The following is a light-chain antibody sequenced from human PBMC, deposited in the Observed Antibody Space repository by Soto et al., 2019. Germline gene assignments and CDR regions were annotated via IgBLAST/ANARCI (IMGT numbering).Light chain of an antibody. CDR3: QQYYSTPRT. J-gene: IGKJ3*01. V-gene: IGKV4-1*01. CDR2: WAS. Sequence: DIVMTQSPDSLAVSLGERATINCKSSQSVLYSSNNKNYLAWYQQKPGQPPKLLIYWASTRESGVPDRFSGRGAGTDFTLPISSLQAEDVAVYYCQQYYSTPRTFGPGTKVDIK. CDR1: QSVLYSSNNKNY.